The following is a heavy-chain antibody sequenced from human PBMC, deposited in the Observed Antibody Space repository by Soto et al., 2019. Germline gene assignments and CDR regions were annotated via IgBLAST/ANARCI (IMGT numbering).Heavy chain of an antibody. CDR3: ARDRLRGYDSSGFYS. CDR2: INYSEST. Sequence: SETLSLTCAVYGGSFSGHYCSWVRQPPGKGLEWIGEINYSESTNYNPSLESRVTMSVDTSTNTVFLELRSLKSDDTAIYYCARDRLRGYDSSGFYSWGQGTMVTVSS. CDR1: GGSFSGHY. V-gene: IGHV4-34*01. J-gene: IGHJ4*02. D-gene: IGHD3-22*01.